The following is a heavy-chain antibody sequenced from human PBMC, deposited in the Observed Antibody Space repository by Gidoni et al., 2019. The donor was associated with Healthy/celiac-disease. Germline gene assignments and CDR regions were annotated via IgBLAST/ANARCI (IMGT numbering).Heavy chain of an antibody. J-gene: IGHJ4*02. CDR3: ASWDYSNVGSVGPFDY. V-gene: IGHV4-61*01. D-gene: IGHD4-4*01. CDR1: GGSVSSGSYY. CDR2: IYYSGST. Sequence: QVQLQESGPGLVKPSETLSLTCTVSGGSVSSGSYYWSWIRQPPGKGLEWIGYIYYSGSTNYNPSLKSRVTISVDTSKNQFSLKLSSVTAADTAVYYCASWDYSNVGSVGPFDYWGQGTLVTVSS.